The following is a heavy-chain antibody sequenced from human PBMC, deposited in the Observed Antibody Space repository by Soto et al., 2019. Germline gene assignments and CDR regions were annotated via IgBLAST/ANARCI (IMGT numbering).Heavy chain of an antibody. CDR2: IYYSGST. V-gene: IGHV4-31*03. Sequence: SETLSLTCTVSGGSISSGGYYWSWIRQHPGKGLEWIGYIYYSGSTYYNPSLKSRVTISVDTSKNQFSLKLSSVTAADTAVYYCARMDYYDSSGLANYNWFDPWGQGTLVTVSS. CDR1: GGSISSGGYY. D-gene: IGHD3-22*01. CDR3: ARMDYYDSSGLANYNWFDP. J-gene: IGHJ5*02.